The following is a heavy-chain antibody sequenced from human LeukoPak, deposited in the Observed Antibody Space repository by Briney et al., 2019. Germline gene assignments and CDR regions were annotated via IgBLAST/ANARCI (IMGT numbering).Heavy chain of an antibody. CDR2: ISAYNGNT. Sequence: GASVKVSCRASGYTFTSYGISWVRQAPGQGLEWMGWISAYNGNTNCAQKLQGRVAMTTDTSTSTAYMELRSLRSDDTAVYYCARDALLWFGELFGVFDYWGQGTLVTVSS. CDR1: GYTFTSYG. CDR3: ARDALLWFGELFGVFDY. V-gene: IGHV1-18*01. J-gene: IGHJ4*02. D-gene: IGHD3-10*01.